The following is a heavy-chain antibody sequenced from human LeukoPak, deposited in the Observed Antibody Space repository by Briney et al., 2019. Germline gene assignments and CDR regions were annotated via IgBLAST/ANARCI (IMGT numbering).Heavy chain of an antibody. D-gene: IGHD6-13*01. V-gene: IGHV1-2*06. CDR2: INPNNGDA. J-gene: IGHJ4*02. CDR3: ARDGTDRAGFDY. Sequence: ASVKVSCKTSGYIFTSYYIHWVRQAPGQRLEWMGRINPNNGDATYAQKFQGRVTMTRDTSITTAYMDLSRLRSDDTAVYYCARDGTDRAGFDYWGQGTLVTVSS. CDR1: GYIFTSYY.